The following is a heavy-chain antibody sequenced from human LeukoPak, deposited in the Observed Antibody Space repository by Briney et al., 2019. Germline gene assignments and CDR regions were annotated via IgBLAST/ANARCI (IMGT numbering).Heavy chain of an antibody. CDR3: AKVGLRGVFDY. J-gene: IGHJ4*02. V-gene: IGHV3-30*18. CDR2: ISYDGSNK. D-gene: IGHD3-10*01. CDR1: GFTFSSYG. Sequence: GGSLRLSCAASGFTFSSYGMHWVRQAPGKGLEWVAVISYDGSNKYYADSVKGRFTISRDNSKNTLYLQMNSLRAEDTAVYYCAKVGLRGVFDYWGQGTLVTVSS.